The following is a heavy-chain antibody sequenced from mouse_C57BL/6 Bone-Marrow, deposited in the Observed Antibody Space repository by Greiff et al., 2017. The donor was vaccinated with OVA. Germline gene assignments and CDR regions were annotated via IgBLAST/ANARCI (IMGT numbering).Heavy chain of an antibody. Sequence: QVQLKESGAELVKPGASVKLSCKASGYTFTSYWMHWVKQRPGQGLEWIGMIHPNSGSTNYNEKFKSKATLTVDKSSSTAYMQLSSLTSEDSAVYYCARSGVFDYWGQGTTLTVSS. J-gene: IGHJ2*01. D-gene: IGHD3-1*01. CDR2: IHPNSGST. V-gene: IGHV1-64*01. CDR3: ARSGVFDY. CDR1: GYTFTSYW.